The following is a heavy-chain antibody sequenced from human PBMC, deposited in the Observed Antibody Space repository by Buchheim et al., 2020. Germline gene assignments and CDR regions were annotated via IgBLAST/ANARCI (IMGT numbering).Heavy chain of an antibody. J-gene: IGHJ5*02. Sequence: QVQLVESGGGVVQPGRSLRLSCAASGFTFSSRTLHWVRQAPGKGLEWVAVITYDGTSKYYADSVKGRFAMSRDNSKNTVYLQMNSLRPEDTAVYYCARDTSGAYSTSWYYFDPWGQGTL. CDR2: ITYDGTSK. V-gene: IGHV3-30*09. CDR3: ARDTSGAYSTSWYYFDP. CDR1: GFTFSSRT. D-gene: IGHD6-13*01.